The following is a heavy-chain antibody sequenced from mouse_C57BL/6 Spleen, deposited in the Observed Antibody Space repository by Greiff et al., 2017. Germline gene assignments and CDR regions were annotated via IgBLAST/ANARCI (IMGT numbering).Heavy chain of an antibody. V-gene: IGHV1-82*01. J-gene: IGHJ2*01. D-gene: IGHD3-1*01. CDR3: ARRAGGY. CDR2: IYPGGGDT. Sequence: VQLQQSGPELVKPGASVKISCKASGYAFSSSWMNWVKQRPGKGLEWIGRIYPGGGDTNYNGKFKGKATLTADKSSSTAYMQLSSLTSEDSAVYFCARRAGGYWGQGTTLTVSS. CDR1: GYAFSSSW.